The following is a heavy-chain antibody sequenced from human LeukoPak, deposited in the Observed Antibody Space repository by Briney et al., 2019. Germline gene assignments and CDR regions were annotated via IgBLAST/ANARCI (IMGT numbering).Heavy chain of an antibody. CDR3: ARGRSGLAAAGTYDY. CDR2: INPNSGGT. CDR1: GYTFTGYY. D-gene: IGHD6-13*01. V-gene: IGHV1-2*02. J-gene: IGHJ4*02. Sequence: ASVKVSCKASGYTFTGYYMHWVRQAPGQGLEWMGWINPNSGGTNYAQKFQGRVTMTRDTSISTAYMEVSSLRFEDTAVYYCARGRSGLAAAGTYDYWGQGTLITVSS.